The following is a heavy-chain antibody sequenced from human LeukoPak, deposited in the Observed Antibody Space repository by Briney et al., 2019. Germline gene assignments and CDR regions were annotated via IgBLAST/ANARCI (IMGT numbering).Heavy chain of an antibody. D-gene: IGHD2-15*01. CDR2: INPNGGGT. Sequence: GASVKVSCKASGYTFTGYYMHWVRQAPGQGLEWMGWINPNGGGTNYAQKFQGRVTMTRDTSISTAYMELSRLRSDDTAVYYCARAGCSRYNWFDPWGQGTLVTVSS. CDR1: GYTFTGYY. J-gene: IGHJ5*02. CDR3: ARAGCSRYNWFDP. V-gene: IGHV1-2*02.